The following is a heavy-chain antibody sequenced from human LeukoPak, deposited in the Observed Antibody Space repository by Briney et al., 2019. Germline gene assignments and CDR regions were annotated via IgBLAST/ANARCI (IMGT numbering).Heavy chain of an antibody. D-gene: IGHD5-24*01. V-gene: IGHV3-7*04. CDR1: GFPFSSYW. CDR3: TRVGYIDEGIDY. Sequence: GGSLRLSCVASGFPFSSYWMTWVRQAPGKGLEWVANIKQDGSKKSYVDSVKGQFTIPRDNAKNSLYLQMNSLRAEDTAIYYCTRVGYIDEGIDYWGQGTLVTVSS. CDR2: IKQDGSKK. J-gene: IGHJ4*02.